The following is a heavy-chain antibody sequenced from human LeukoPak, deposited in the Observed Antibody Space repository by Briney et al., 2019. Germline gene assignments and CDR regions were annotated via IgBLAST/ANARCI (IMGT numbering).Heavy chain of an antibody. J-gene: IGHJ4*02. CDR3: AKDQADGYTNYGDY. Sequence: GGSLRLSCAASGFTFSSYPMNWVRQAPGKGLEWVSTIRGDGDRTYYADSVKGRFIISRDNSKNKLYLQLSTLRAEDTAVYYCAKDQADGYTNYGDYWGQGTLVTVSS. V-gene: IGHV3-23*01. CDR1: GFTFSSYP. D-gene: IGHD5-24*01. CDR2: IRGDGDRT.